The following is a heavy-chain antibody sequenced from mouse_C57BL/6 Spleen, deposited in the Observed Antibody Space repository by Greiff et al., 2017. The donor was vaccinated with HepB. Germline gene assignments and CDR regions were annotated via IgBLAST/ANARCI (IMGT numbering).Heavy chain of an antibody. V-gene: IGHV5-16*01. Sequence: EVKLVESEGGLVQPGSSMKLSCTASGFTFSDYYMAWVRQVPEKGLEWVANINYDGSSTYYLDSLKSRFIISRDNEKNILYLQMSSLKSEDTATYYCARVQIYYDAMDYWGQGTSVTVSS. CDR2: INYDGSST. CDR3: ARVQIYYDAMDY. CDR1: GFTFSDYY. J-gene: IGHJ4*01.